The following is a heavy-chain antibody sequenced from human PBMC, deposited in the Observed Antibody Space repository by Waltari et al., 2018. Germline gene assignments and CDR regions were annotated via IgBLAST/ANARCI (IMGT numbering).Heavy chain of an antibody. Sequence: QVQLQQWGAGLLKPSAALSLTCAVSGGSFSGYYWSWNRQPPGKGLEWIGEINHRGSTNYNPSLKSRVTISVDTSKNQFSLKLSSVAAADTAVYYCVRNAFDIWGQGTMVTVSS. CDR1: GGSFSGYY. J-gene: IGHJ3*02. D-gene: IGHD6-6*01. CDR3: VRNAFDI. CDR2: INHRGST. V-gene: IGHV4-34*01.